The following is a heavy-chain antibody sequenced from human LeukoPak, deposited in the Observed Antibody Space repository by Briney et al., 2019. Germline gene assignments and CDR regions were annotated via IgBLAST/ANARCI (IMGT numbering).Heavy chain of an antibody. CDR2: ISSNGGST. Sequence: GSLRLSCAASGFTFSRYAMHWVRQAPGKGLEYVSAISSNGGSTYYANYVKGRFTISRDNSKNTLYLQMGSLRAEDMAVYYCARAGGSSWHVHWGQGTLVTVSS. J-gene: IGHJ4*02. V-gene: IGHV3-64*01. CDR1: GFTFSRYA. CDR3: ARAGGSSWHVH. D-gene: IGHD6-13*01.